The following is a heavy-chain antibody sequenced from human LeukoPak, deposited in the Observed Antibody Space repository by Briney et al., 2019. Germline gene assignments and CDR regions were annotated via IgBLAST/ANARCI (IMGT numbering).Heavy chain of an antibody. D-gene: IGHD2/OR15-2a*01. Sequence: GGSLRLSCAASGNYWMHWVRQAPGKGLVWVSHINSDGSWTGYADSVRGRFTISKDNAKNTVYLQMNSLRAEDTAVYYCVSFYETYWGRGTLVTVSS. J-gene: IGHJ4*02. V-gene: IGHV3-74*01. CDR1: GNYW. CDR2: INSDGSWT. CDR3: VSFYETY.